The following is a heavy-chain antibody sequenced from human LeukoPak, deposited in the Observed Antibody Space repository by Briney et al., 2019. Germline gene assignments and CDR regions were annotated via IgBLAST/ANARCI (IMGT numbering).Heavy chain of an antibody. CDR2: INPSGGST. CDR1: GCTFTSYY. CDR3: ARAGDIVVVPAAIEAFDI. Sequence: ASVKVSCKASGCTFTSYYMHWVRQAPGQGLEWMGIINPSGGSTSYAQKFQGRVTMTRDTSTSTVYMELSSLRSEDTAVYYCARAGDIVVVPAAIEAFDIWGQGTMVTVSS. J-gene: IGHJ3*02. V-gene: IGHV1-46*01. D-gene: IGHD2-2*01.